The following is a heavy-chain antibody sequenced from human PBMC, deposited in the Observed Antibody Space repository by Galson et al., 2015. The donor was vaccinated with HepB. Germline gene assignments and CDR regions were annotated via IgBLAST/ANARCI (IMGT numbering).Heavy chain of an antibody. CDR3: ASSNTRDRNKISIVGATVDY. D-gene: IGHD1-26*01. CDR2: IIPILGIA. J-gene: IGHJ4*02. Sequence: SVKVSCKASGGTFSSYAISWVRQAPGQGLEWMGGIIPILGIANYAQKFQGRVTITADKSTSTAYMELSSLRSEDTAVYYCASSNTRDRNKISIVGATVDYWGQGTLVTVSS. CDR1: GGTFSSYA. V-gene: IGHV1-69*10.